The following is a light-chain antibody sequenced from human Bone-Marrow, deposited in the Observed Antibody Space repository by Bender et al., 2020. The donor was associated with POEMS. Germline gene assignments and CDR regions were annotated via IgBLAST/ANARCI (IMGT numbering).Light chain of an antibody. CDR3: SSYTGNNTLL. CDR2: DVS. J-gene: IGLJ2*01. V-gene: IGLV2-14*01. Sequence: QSALTQPASVSGSPGQSITISCTGTSSDVGTTNYVSWYQQHPGKAPKILIYDVSNGPSGVSSRFSASKSGNTASLTISGLQAEDEADYYCSSYTGNNTLLFGGGTKLTVL. CDR1: SSDVGTTNY.